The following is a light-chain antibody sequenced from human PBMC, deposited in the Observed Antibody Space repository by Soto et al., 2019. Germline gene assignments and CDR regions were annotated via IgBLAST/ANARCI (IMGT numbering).Light chain of an antibody. J-gene: IGLJ2*01. CDR2: DVS. CDR1: RSDVGRYNY. Sequence: QSALTQPASVSGSPGQSITISCTGTRSDVGRYNYVSWYQQHPGKAPKLLIYDVSKRPSGVPDRFSGSKSGNTASLTISGLQAEDEADYYCCSYAGSYTVVFGGGTKLTVL. V-gene: IGLV2-11*01. CDR3: CSYAGSYTVV.